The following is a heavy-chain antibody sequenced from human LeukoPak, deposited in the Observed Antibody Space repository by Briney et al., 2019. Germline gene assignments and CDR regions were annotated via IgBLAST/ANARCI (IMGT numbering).Heavy chain of an antibody. CDR1: GYSFSYYW. CDR2: IYPGDSDA. J-gene: IGHJ4*02. V-gene: IGHV5-51*01. CDR3: ARLGSSRVQSHIDY. Sequence: GESLKISCKGSGYSFSYYWIGWVRQMPGKGLEWMGIIYPGDSDARYSPPFQGQVTISADKSISTAYLQWSSLKASDTAIYYCARLGSSRVQSHIDYWGQGTLVTVSS. D-gene: IGHD6-13*01.